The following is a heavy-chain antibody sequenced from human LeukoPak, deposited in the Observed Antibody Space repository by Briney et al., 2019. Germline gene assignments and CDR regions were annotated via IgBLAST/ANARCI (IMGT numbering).Heavy chain of an antibody. CDR3: ARGFRSGRRGVVAFDI. V-gene: IGHV1-8*01. CDR1: GYTFTSYD. J-gene: IGHJ3*02. Sequence: GASVKVSCKASGYTFTSYDINWVRQATGQGLEWMGWMNPNSGNTGYAQKFQGRVTMTRNTSISTAYMELSSLRSEDTAVYYCARGFRSGRRGVVAFDIWGQGTMVTVSS. D-gene: IGHD1-26*01. CDR2: MNPNSGNT.